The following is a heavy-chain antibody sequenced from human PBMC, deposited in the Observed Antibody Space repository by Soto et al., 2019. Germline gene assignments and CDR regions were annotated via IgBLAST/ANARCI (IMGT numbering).Heavy chain of an antibody. D-gene: IGHD3-9*01. CDR1: GFTFSDHY. CDR2: TRNKANSYTT. J-gene: IGHJ6*02. Sequence: GGSLRLSYTASGFTFSDHYMDWVRQAPGKGLEWVGRTRNKANSYTTEYAASVKGRFTISRDDSKNSLYLQMNSLKTEDTAVYYCARVPPFRLYDILTGYYGNYYYYGMDVWGQGTTVTVSS. CDR3: ARVPPFRLYDILTGYYGNYYYYGMDV. V-gene: IGHV3-72*01.